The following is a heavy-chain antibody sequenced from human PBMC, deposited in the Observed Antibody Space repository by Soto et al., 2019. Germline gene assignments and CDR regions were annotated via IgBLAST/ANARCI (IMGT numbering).Heavy chain of an antibody. V-gene: IGHV3-33*01. CDR2: IWYDGSNK. CDR1: GFTFSSYG. CDR3: ARFDYDILTGYYTGADYYYYGMDV. J-gene: IGHJ6*02. D-gene: IGHD3-9*01. Sequence: QVQLVESGGGVVQPGRSLRLSCAASGFTFSSYGMHWVRQDPGKGLEWVAVIWYDGSNKYYADSVKGRFTISRDNYKNTLYLQMNSLRAEDTAVYYCARFDYDILTGYYTGADYYYYGMDVWGQGTTVTVSS.